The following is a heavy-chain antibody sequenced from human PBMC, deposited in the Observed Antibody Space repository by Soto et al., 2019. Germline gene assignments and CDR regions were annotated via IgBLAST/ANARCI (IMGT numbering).Heavy chain of an antibody. V-gene: IGHV4-59*12. CDR1: GVSISSYY. J-gene: IGHJ1*01. CDR2: INYSGST. Sequence: SETLSLTCTVSGVSISSYYWSWIRQPPGKGLEWIGEINYSGSTNYNPSLKSRVTISVDTSKNQFSLKLSSVTAADTAVYYCARAHIVVVVAARGYFQHWGQGTLVTVSS. D-gene: IGHD2-15*01. CDR3: ARAHIVVVVAARGYFQH.